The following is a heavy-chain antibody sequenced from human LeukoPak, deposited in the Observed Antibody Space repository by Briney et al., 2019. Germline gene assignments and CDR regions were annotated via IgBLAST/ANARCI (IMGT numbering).Heavy chain of an antibody. CDR3: ARGFGVVNVLFYMDV. D-gene: IGHD3-3*01. J-gene: IGHJ6*03. Sequence: SETLSLTCTVSGGSISSGGYYWSWIRQPPGKGLEWIGYIYHSGSTYYNPSLKSRVTISVDRSKNQFSLKRSSVTAADTAVYYCARGFGVVNVLFYMDVWGKGTTLTVSS. CDR1: GGSISSGGYY. V-gene: IGHV4-30-2*01. CDR2: IYHSGST.